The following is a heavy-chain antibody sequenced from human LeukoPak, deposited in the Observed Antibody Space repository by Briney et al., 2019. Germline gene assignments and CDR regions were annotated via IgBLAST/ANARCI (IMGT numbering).Heavy chain of an antibody. J-gene: IGHJ6*02. CDR2: MNPNSGNT. D-gene: IGHD6-19*01. Sequence: ASVKVSCKASEYTFTSYDINWVRQATGQGLEWMGWMNPNSGNTGYAQKFQGRVTMTRNTSISTAYMELSSLRSEDTAVYYCARDSSGWTIYYYYGMDVWGQGTTVTVSS. CDR3: ARDSSGWTIYYYYGMDV. CDR1: EYTFTSYD. V-gene: IGHV1-8*01.